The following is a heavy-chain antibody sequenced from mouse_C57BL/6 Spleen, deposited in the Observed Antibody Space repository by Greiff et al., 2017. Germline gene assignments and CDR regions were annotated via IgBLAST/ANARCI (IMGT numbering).Heavy chain of an antibody. CDR2: INYDGSST. D-gene: IGHD1-1*01. V-gene: IGHV5-16*01. J-gene: IGHJ2*01. Sequence: EVMLVESEGGLVQPGSSMKLSCTASGFTFSDYYMAWVRQVPEKGLEWVGNINYDGSSTYYLDSLKSRFILSRDNAKNIPYLQLSSLKSEDTATYYCARGYYGSSYYFDYWGQGTTLTVSS. CDR3: ARGYYGSSYYFDY. CDR1: GFTFSDYY.